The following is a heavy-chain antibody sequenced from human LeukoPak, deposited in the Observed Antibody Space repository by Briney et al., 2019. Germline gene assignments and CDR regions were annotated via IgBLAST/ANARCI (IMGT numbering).Heavy chain of an antibody. CDR1: GFTFSNYW. CDR3: AKDSFDY. Sequence: GGSLRLSCEGSGFTFSNYWMGWVRQAPGKGLQWVANIKTDGSEKYYVDSVKGRFTISRDNAKNSLYLQMNSLRAEDTAVYYCAKDSFDYWGRGTLVTVSS. J-gene: IGHJ4*02. V-gene: IGHV3-7*01. CDR2: IKTDGSEK.